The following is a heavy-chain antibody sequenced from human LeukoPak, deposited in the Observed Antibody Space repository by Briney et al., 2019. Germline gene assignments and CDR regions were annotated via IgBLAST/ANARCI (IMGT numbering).Heavy chain of an antibody. J-gene: IGHJ4*02. D-gene: IGHD4-17*01. Sequence: GGPLRLSCAASGLTFSNVWMSWVRQAPGKGLEWVGRIKSKTDGGTTDYAAPVKGRFTISTDDSKNTLHLQMNSLKTEDTAVYYCVRYGPRNYFDYWGQGTLVTVSS. CDR1: GLTFSNVW. CDR2: IKSKTDGGTT. CDR3: VRYGPRNYFDY. V-gene: IGHV3-15*01.